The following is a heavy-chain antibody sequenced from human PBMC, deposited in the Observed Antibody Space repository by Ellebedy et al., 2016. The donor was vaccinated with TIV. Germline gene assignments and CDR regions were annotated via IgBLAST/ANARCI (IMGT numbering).Heavy chain of an antibody. CDR3: TKELVHAIHGFDI. CDR1: GFIFSSYY. CDR2: ISGSGGNT. V-gene: IGHV3-23*01. J-gene: IGHJ3*02. D-gene: IGHD2-8*01. Sequence: PGGSLRLSCVASGFIFSSYYMTWVRQAPGKGLEWVSSISGSGGNTYYADSVKGRFTISRGNSKNTLSLEMNSLRAEDTATYYCTKELVHAIHGFDIWGQGTMVTVSA.